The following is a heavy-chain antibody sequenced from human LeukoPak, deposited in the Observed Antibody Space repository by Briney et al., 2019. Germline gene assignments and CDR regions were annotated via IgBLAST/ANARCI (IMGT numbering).Heavy chain of an antibody. V-gene: IGHV4-31*03. CDR1: GGSISSGGYY. CDR2: IYYSGST. D-gene: IGHD3-22*01. Sequence: KASETLSLTCTVSGGSISSGGYYWSWIRQHPGKGLEWIGYIYYSGSTYYNPSLKSRVTISVDTSKNQFSLKLSSVTAADTAVYYCARGYYPYYFDYWGQGTLVTVSS. J-gene: IGHJ4*02. CDR3: ARGYYPYYFDY.